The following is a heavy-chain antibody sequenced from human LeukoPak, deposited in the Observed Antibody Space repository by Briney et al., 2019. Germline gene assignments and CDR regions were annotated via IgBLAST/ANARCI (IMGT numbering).Heavy chain of an antibody. CDR1: RFTLSSYW. CDR2: IKQDGSEK. Sequence: PGGSLRLSCVASRFTLSSYWMTWVRQAPGKGLEWVANIKQDGSEKYYVDSVKGRFTISRDNAKNSLYLQMNSLRAEDTAVYYCASVDYWGQGTLVTVSS. V-gene: IGHV3-7*01. J-gene: IGHJ4*02. CDR3: ASVDY.